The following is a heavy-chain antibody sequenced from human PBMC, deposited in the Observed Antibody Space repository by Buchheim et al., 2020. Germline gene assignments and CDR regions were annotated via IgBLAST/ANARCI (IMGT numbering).Heavy chain of an antibody. CDR2: ISSTGRDM. J-gene: IGHJ6*02. CDR3: ARDLYGNYAVDV. V-gene: IGHV3-48*01. D-gene: IGHD2/OR15-2a*01. Sequence: EEQLVESGGGLVQPGGCLRLSCAASGFTFSSYSMNWVRQAPGKGLEWVSYISSTGRDMYYADSVKGRFTVSRDNAENSLYLQMNGLTAEDTAVYYCARDLYGNYAVDVWGQGTT. CDR1: GFTFSSYS.